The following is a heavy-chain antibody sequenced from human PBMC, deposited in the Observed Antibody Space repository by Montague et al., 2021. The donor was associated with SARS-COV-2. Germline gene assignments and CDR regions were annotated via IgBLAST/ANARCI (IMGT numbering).Heavy chain of an antibody. V-gene: IGHV4-59*01. J-gene: IGHJ4*02. CDR2: IYYSGST. D-gene: IGHD6-13*01. CDR1: GGSMRDYY. Sequence: SETLSLTCTVSGGSMRDYYWSWIRQPPGEGLEWIGYIYYSGSTDSNPSLTSRVTLSLDPSKNQFSLNLMSVTAADTAMYFCARAPIYRSSWYAYFDCWGQGTVVTVSS. CDR3: ARAPIYRSSWYAYFDC.